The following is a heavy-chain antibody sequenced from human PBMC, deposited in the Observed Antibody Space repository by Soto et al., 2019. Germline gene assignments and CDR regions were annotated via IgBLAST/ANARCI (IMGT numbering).Heavy chain of an antibody. CDR2: IEYSGGT. J-gene: IGHJ4*02. CDR3: AINYQDGSGYFY. V-gene: IGHV4-39*01. Sequence: QLQLQESGPGLVKPSETLSLTCVVSGASVSRTSYYWAWIRQPPGKGLEWIGTIEYSGGTYYNSSLKSRVTISVDTSKSQFSLKLSSVTAADTAVYYCAINYQDGSGYFYWGQGTLVTVSS. CDR1: GASVSRTSYY. D-gene: IGHD3-22*01.